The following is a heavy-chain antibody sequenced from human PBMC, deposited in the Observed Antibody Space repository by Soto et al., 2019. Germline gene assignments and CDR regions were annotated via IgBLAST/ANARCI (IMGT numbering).Heavy chain of an antibody. J-gene: IGHJ5*02. CDR2: IWYDGSNK. V-gene: IGHV3-33*01. D-gene: IGHD2-2*01. CDR1: GFTFSSYG. Sequence: QVQLVESGGGVVQPRRSLRLSCAASGFTFSSYGMHWVRQAPGKGLEWVAVIWYDGSNKYYADSVKGRFTISRDNSKNTLYLQMNSLRAEDTAVYYCARDQLVVVTAAMLNWFDPWGQGTLVTVSS. CDR3: ARDQLVVVTAAMLNWFDP.